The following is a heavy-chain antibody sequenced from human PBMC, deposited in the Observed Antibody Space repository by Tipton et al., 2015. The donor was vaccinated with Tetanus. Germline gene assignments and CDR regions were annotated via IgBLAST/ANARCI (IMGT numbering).Heavy chain of an antibody. V-gene: IGHV4-59*12. CDR1: GGSISSYY. CDR2: IYYSGST. D-gene: IGHD3-16*01. CDR3: ARWIGVIPVTGNDAFDV. J-gene: IGHJ3*01. Sequence: TLSLTCTVSGGSISSYYWSWIRQPPGKGLEWIGYIYYSGSTNYNPSLESRVSISVDTSKHRFSLKVNSVIAADTATYYCARWIGVIPVTGNDAFDVWGPGAMVTVSS.